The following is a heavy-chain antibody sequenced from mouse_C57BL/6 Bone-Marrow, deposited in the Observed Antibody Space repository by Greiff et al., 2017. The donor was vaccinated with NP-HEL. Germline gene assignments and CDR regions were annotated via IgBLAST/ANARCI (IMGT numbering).Heavy chain of an antibody. D-gene: IGHD2-12*01. J-gene: IGHJ2*01. Sequence: QVHVKQSGAELVRPGASVKLSCKASGYTFTDYYINWVKQRPGQGLEWIARIYPGSGNTYYNEKFKGKATLTAEKSSSTAYMQLSSLTSEDSAVYFCARGYYSQPDFDYWGQGTTLTVSS. CDR1: GYTFTDYY. V-gene: IGHV1-76*01. CDR2: IYPGSGNT. CDR3: ARGYYSQPDFDY.